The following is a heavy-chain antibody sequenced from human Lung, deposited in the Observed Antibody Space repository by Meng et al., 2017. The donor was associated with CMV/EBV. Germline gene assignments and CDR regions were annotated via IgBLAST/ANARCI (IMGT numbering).Heavy chain of an antibody. Sequence: ASVKVSXKASGYTFTDYRMHWVRQAPGQGLEWMGWISPNNGATNYAQKFQGRVTMTRDTSISTAYMELNRLTYDDTAMYYCASKMYYDFWSAYRGTEGVDPFNIWGQGTLVTFSS. CDR1: GYTFTDYR. J-gene: IGHJ3*02. CDR2: ISPNNGAT. V-gene: IGHV1-2*02. D-gene: IGHD3-3*01. CDR3: ASKMYYDFWSAYRGTEGVDPFNI.